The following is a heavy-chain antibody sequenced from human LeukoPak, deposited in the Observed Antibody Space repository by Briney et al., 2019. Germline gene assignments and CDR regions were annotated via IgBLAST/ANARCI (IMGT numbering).Heavy chain of an antibody. Sequence: PGGSLRLSCAASGFTFSSYEMNWVRQAPGKGLEWVSYISSSGSYIYYADSVKGRFTISRDNAKNSLYLQMNSLRAEDTATYYCARVASGGYDDYWGQGTLVTVSS. CDR3: ARVASGGYDDY. J-gene: IGHJ4*02. CDR1: GFTFSSYE. V-gene: IGHV3-48*03. CDR2: ISSSGSYI. D-gene: IGHD3-16*01.